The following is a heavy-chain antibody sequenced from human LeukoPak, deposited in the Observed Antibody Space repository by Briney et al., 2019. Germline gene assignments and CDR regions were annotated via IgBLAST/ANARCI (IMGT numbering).Heavy chain of an antibody. Sequence: PGGSLRLSCAASGFTFSSYAMHWVRHAPGKGLEWVSVISYDGSNKYYADSVKGRFTISRDNSKTTLYLQMNSLRAEDTAVYYCARDREPYYYDSSGYPGYYSDYWGQGTLVTVSS. J-gene: IGHJ4*02. CDR3: ARDREPYYYDSSGYPGYYSDY. CDR1: GFTFSSYA. D-gene: IGHD3-22*01. CDR2: ISYDGSNK. V-gene: IGHV3-30-3*01.